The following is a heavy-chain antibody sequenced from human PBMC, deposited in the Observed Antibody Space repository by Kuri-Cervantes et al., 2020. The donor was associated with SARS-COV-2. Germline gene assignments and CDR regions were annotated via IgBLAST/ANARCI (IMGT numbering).Heavy chain of an antibody. CDR3: ARRGSSWYYFDF. CDR1: GFTFSDYY. CDR2: ISSSSSYT. D-gene: IGHD6-13*01. Sequence: GGSLRLSCAASGFTFSDYYMSWIRQAPGKGLEWVSYISSSSSYTNYADSVKGRFTISRDNAKKSVYLQMNSLEADDTAVYYCARRGSSWYYFDFWGQGSLVTCSS. V-gene: IGHV3-11*06. J-gene: IGHJ4*02.